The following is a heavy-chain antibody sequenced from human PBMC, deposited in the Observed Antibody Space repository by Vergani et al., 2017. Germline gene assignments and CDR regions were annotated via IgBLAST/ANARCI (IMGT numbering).Heavy chain of an antibody. CDR3: ARRSSSSLGYYYMDV. J-gene: IGHJ6*03. CDR2: IIPIFGTA. CDR1: GGTFSSYA. V-gene: IGHV1-69*01. D-gene: IGHD6-6*01. Sequence: QVQLVQSGAEVKKPGSSVKVFCKASGGTFSSYAISWVRQAPGQGLEWMGGIIPIFGTANYAQKFQGRVTITADESTSTAYMELSSLRSEDTAVYYCARRSSSSLGYYYMDVWGKGTTVTVSS.